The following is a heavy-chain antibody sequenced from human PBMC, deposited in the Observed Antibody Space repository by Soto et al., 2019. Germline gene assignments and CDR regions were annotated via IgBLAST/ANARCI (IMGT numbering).Heavy chain of an antibody. D-gene: IGHD6-13*01. CDR2: ISGSGDST. CDR3: AKGGPYSSSWYWLCSY. Sequence: EVQLLESGGGLVQPGGSLRLSCEASGFNFDDYAMTWVRQAPGKGLEWVAAISGSGDSTFYADSVKGLFTVSRDKSKTTLYLQMNSLRPEATAVYYCAKGGPYSSSWYWLCSYWGQGTLVTVSS. CDR1: GFNFDDYA. J-gene: IGHJ4*02. V-gene: IGHV3-23*01.